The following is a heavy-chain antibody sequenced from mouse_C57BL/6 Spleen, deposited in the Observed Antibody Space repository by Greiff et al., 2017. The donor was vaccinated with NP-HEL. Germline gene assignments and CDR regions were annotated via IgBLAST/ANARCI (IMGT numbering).Heavy chain of an antibody. J-gene: IGHJ3*01. V-gene: IGHV1-15*01. CDR2: IDPETGGT. CDR3: TRGERDPWFAY. Sequence: QVQLQQSGAELVRPGASVTLSCKASGYTFTDYEMHWVKQTPVHGLEWIGAIDPETGGTAYNQKFKGKAILTADKSSSTAYMELRSLTSEDSAVYYCTRGERDPWFAYWGQGTLVTVSA. D-gene: IGHD3-3*01. CDR1: GYTFTDYE.